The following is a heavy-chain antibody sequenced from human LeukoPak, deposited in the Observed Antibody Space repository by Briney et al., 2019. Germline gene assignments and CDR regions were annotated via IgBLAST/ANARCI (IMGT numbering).Heavy chain of an antibody. J-gene: IGHJ5*02. D-gene: IGHD5-24*01. V-gene: IGHV4-31*03. CDR3: ARGIRDGYNLYNP. CDR1: GGSISSGGYY. CDR2: IYYSGST. Sequence: SQTLSLTCTVSGGSISSGGYYWSWIRQHPGKGLEWIGYIYYSGSTYYNPSLKSRVTISVDTSKNQFSLKLSSVTAADTAVYYCARGIRDGYNLYNPWGQGTLVTVSS.